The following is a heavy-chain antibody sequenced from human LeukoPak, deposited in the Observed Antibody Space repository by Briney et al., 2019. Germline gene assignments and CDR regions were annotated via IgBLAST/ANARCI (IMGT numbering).Heavy chain of an antibody. CDR1: GFTFSTFA. CDR2: IFPSGGEI. D-gene: IGHD6-19*01. Sequence: GSLRLSCAASGFTFSTFAMIWVRQPPGKGLEWVSSIFPSGGEIHYADSVKGRFTISRDNSKNTLYLQMNSLRAEDTAVYYCAKVGIAVAAPLQYFDYWGQGTLVTVSS. V-gene: IGHV3-23*01. J-gene: IGHJ4*02. CDR3: AKVGIAVAAPLQYFDY.